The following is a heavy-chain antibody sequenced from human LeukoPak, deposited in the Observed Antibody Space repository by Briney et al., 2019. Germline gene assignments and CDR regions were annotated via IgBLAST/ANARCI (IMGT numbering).Heavy chain of an antibody. Sequence: ASVNVSCTASGYTFTSYGISGVRQAPGQGLEWMGLISAYKGNTNYAQKLQGRVTMTTDTSTRTAYMEMRSLRSDDTAVCYSARLSVWFGELYTFDYWGQGTLVTVSS. CDR2: ISAYKGNT. V-gene: IGHV1-18*01. J-gene: IGHJ4*02. D-gene: IGHD3-10*01. CDR3: ARLSVWFGELYTFDY. CDR1: GYTFTSYG.